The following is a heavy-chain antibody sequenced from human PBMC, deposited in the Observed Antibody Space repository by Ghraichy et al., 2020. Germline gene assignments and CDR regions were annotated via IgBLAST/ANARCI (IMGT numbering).Heavy chain of an antibody. CDR3: AREQGGATDAFDF. CDR1: GYTFTSYF. D-gene: IGHD1-26*01. V-gene: IGHV1-2*06. CDR2: INSNSGAT. Sequence: ASVKVSCEASGYTFTSYFVHWVRQAPGQGLEWMGRINSNSGATTSAQNFQGRVAMTRDTSISTLYMELTRLTSDDTAVYYCAREQGGATDAFDFWGQGTKVTVSS. J-gene: IGHJ3*01.